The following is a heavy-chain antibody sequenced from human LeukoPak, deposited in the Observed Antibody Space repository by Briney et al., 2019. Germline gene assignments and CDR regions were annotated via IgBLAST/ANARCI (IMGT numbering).Heavy chain of an antibody. Sequence: VASVKVSCKASGFTFTSSAMQWVRQARGQRLEWIGWIVVGSGNTNYAQKFQERVTITRDMSTSTAYMELSSLRSEDTAVYYCAAEYDFWSGRNWFDPWGQGTLVTVSS. CDR3: AAEYDFWSGRNWFDP. CDR1: GFTFTSSA. D-gene: IGHD3-3*01. V-gene: IGHV1-58*02. CDR2: IVVGSGNT. J-gene: IGHJ5*02.